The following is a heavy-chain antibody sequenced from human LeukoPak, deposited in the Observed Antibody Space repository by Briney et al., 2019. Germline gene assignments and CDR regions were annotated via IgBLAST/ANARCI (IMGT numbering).Heavy chain of an antibody. J-gene: IGHJ4*02. D-gene: IGHD5-18*01. CDR2: IYYSGST. V-gene: IGHV4-61*01. CDR3: ARDRLYRGYSYGFDY. CDR1: GGSISSSSYY. Sequence: PSETLSLTCTVSGGSISSSSYYWGWIRQPPGKGLEWIGYIYYSGSTNYNPSLKSRVTISVDTSKNQFSLKLSSVTAADTAVYYCARDRLYRGYSYGFDYWGQGTLVTVSS.